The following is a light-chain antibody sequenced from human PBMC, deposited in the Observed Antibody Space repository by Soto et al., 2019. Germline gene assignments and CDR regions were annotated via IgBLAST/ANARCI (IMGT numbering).Light chain of an antibody. Sequence: ETLLTQSPATLSVSPGERVTLSCRASQSVRDNLAWYQQKPGQAPRLLIYGASTRAPGIPDRFSGSGFGTXXXXXXSSLQSEDFAVYYCQQHNDWPPSTFGQGTKLDIK. CDR3: QQHNDWPPST. V-gene: IGKV3-15*01. CDR1: QSVRDN. CDR2: GAS. J-gene: IGKJ2*01.